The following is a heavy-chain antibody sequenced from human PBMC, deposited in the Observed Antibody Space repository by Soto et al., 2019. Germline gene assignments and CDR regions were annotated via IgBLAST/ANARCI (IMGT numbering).Heavy chain of an antibody. D-gene: IGHD3-3*01. CDR3: AKVTDRRYYDFWSGRGSGVSHYYGMDV. V-gene: IGHV3-30*18. Sequence: QVQLVESGGGVVQPGRSLRLSCAASGFTFSSYGMHWVRQAPGKGLEWVALISFDGGIEYYADSVKGRFTISRDNSNNMLSLLMNSLRAEDTAVYYCAKVTDRRYYDFWSGRGSGVSHYYGMDVWGQGTTVIVSS. J-gene: IGHJ6*02. CDR1: GFTFSSYG. CDR2: ISFDGGIE.